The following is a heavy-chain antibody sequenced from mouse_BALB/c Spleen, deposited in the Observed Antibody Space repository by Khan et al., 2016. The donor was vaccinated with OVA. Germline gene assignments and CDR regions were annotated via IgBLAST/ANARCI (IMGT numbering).Heavy chain of an antibody. CDR1: GFSLTSYG. J-gene: IGHJ4*01. Sequence: QVQLKESGPGLVAPSQSLSITCTVSGFSLTSYGVHWVRQPPGKGLEWLVVIWSDGNTNYNSVLKSRLSISKDNSKSQVFLKMNSLQTDDIAIYYCARCFDGYSSLYAMDYWGQGTSVTVSS. V-gene: IGHV2-6*02. CDR2: IWSDGNT. D-gene: IGHD2-3*01. CDR3: ARCFDGYSSLYAMDY.